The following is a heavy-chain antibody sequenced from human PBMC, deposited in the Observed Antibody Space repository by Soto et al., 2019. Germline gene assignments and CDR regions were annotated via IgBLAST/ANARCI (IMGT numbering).Heavy chain of an antibody. Sequence: GGSLRLSCAASGFTFSSWWMNWVRQTPGKGLEWVARINSDGSSTMYADAVKGRFTISRDNTKNTLNLQMNSLRVEDTAVYYCASDLSGRADVWGQGTTVTVSS. CDR1: GFTFSSWW. D-gene: IGHD3-10*01. CDR3: ASDLSGRADV. V-gene: IGHV3-74*03. J-gene: IGHJ6*02. CDR2: INSDGSST.